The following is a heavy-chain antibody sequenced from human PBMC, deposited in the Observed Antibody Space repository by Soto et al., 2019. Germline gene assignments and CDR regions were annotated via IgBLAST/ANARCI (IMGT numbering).Heavy chain of an antibody. V-gene: IGHV3-30-3*01. Sequence: GGSLRLSCAASGFTFSSYAMHWVRQAPGKGLEWVAVISYDGSNKYYADSVKGRFTISRDNSKNTLYLQMNSLRAEDTAVYYCARDDRINYYDCSGYPAHWSQATLVTVSS. CDR3: ARDDRINYYDCSGYPAH. CDR1: GFTFSSYA. CDR2: ISYDGSNK. J-gene: IGHJ4*02. D-gene: IGHD3-22*01.